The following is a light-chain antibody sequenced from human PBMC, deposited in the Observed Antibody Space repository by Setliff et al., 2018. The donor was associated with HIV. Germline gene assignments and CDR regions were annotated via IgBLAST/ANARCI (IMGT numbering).Light chain of an antibody. CDR2: DVT. V-gene: IGLV2-14*03. CDR3: SSYTSSFTYV. J-gene: IGLJ1*01. Sequence: QSALTQPASVSGSPGQSITISCTGTTSDVGGYDFVSWYQQHPGKAPKLIIYDVTSRPSGVSNRFSGSKSGNTASLTISGLQADDEGDYYCSSYTSSFTYVFGSGTKVTVL. CDR1: TSDVGGYDF.